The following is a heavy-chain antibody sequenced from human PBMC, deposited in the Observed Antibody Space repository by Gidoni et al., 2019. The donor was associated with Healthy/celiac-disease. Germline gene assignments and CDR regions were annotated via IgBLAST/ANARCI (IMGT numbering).Heavy chain of an antibody. V-gene: IGHV3-23*01. Sequence: EVQLLESGGGLVQPGGSLRLSCSASGFTFSSYAMSWVRQAPGKGLEWVSAISGSGGSTYYADSGKGRFTISRDNAKNTLYLQMNSLRAEDTAVYYCAKGDDYDSSGYYPGAFDIWGQGTMVTVSS. CDR1: GFTFSSYA. J-gene: IGHJ3*02. CDR2: ISGSGGST. D-gene: IGHD3-22*01. CDR3: AKGDDYDSSGYYPGAFDI.